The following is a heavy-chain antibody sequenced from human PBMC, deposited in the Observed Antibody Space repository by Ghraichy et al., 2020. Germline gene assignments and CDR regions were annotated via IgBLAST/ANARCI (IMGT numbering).Heavy chain of an antibody. D-gene: IGHD5-24*01. CDR2: ISSGSDSM. Sequence: GGSLRLSCAASGFTFSTYGMNLVRQAPGKGLEWVSYISSGSDSMYYAASVKVRFTISRDNARNSLYLQMNSLRAEDTAVYYCAGATRDGYDYWGQGTLVTVSS. CDR1: GFTFSTYG. V-gene: IGHV3-48*01. J-gene: IGHJ4*02. CDR3: AGATRDGYDY.